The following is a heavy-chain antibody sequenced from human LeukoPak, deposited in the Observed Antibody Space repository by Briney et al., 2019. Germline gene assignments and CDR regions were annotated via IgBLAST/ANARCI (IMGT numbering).Heavy chain of an antibody. CDR3: ARDLTNGWHYFDY. D-gene: IGHD6-19*01. J-gene: IGHJ4*02. CDR2: INSDGSST. Sequence: GGSLRLSCAASGFTFSSYWMHWVRQAPGKGLVWVSRINSDGSSTSYADSVEGRFTISRDNSKNTLYLEMGSLRAEDMAVYYCARDLTNGWHYFDYWGQGTLVTVSS. CDR1: GFTFSSYW. V-gene: IGHV3-74*01.